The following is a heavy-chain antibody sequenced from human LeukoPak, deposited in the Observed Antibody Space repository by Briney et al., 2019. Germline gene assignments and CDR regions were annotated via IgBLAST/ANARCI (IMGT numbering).Heavy chain of an antibody. CDR3: ARESYYYGSGSYYNHDGYYYGMDV. V-gene: IGHV1-18*04. CDR2: ISAYNGNT. J-gene: IGHJ6*04. D-gene: IGHD3-10*01. CDR1: GYTFTSYG. Sequence: ASVKVSCTASGYTFTSYGISWVRQAPGQALEWMGWISAYNGNTNYAQKLQGRVTMTTDTSTSTAYMELRSLRSDDTAVYYCARESYYYGSGSYYNHDGYYYGMDVWGKGTTVTVSS.